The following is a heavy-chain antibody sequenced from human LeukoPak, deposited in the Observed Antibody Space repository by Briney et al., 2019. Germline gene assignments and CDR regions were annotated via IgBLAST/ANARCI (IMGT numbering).Heavy chain of an antibody. Sequence: ASVKVSCKASGYTFTSYGISWVRQAPGQGLEWMGWISPYNGNTNYAQKLQGRVTMTTDTSTTTAYMELRSLTSDDTAVYYCARLAARRGYYYYGMDVWGQGTTVTVSS. D-gene: IGHD3-10*01. V-gene: IGHV1-18*01. J-gene: IGHJ6*02. CDR2: ISPYNGNT. CDR1: GYTFTSYG. CDR3: ARLAARRGYYYYGMDV.